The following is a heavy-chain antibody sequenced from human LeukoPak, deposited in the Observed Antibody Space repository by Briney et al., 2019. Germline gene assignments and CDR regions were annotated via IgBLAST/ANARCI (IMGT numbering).Heavy chain of an antibody. D-gene: IGHD3-22*01. Sequence: SQTLSLTCTVSGGSISSGGYYWSWIRQHPGKGLEWIGYIYYSGSTYYNPSLKSRVTISVDTSKNQFSLKLSSVTAADTAVYYCARTEVGAGYYDSSGYYYFDYWGQGTLVTVSS. CDR2: IYYSGST. CDR3: ARTEVGAGYYDSSGYYYFDY. CDR1: GGSISSGGYY. J-gene: IGHJ4*02. V-gene: IGHV4-31*03.